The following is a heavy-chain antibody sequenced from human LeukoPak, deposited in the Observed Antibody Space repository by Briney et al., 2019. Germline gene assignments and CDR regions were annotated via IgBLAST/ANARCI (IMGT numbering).Heavy chain of an antibody. V-gene: IGHV4-38-2*02. Sequence: SETLSLTCTVSGYSISSGYYWGWIRQPPGKGLEWIGSIYHSGSTYYNPSLKSRVTISVDTSKNQFSLKLSSVTAADTAVYYCARDLMATIHDAFDIWGQGTMVTVSS. CDR3: ARDLMATIHDAFDI. J-gene: IGHJ3*02. CDR1: GYSISSGYY. D-gene: IGHD5-24*01. CDR2: IYHSGST.